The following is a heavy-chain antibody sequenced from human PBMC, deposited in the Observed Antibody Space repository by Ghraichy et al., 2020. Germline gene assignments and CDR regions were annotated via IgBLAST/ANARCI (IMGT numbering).Heavy chain of an antibody. D-gene: IGHD3-22*01. Sequence: SETLSLTCAVSGYSISSGYYWGWIRQPPGKGLEWIGSVYHSGSTYDNPSLKSRVTISVDTSKNQFSLKLSSVTAADTAVYFCARDIHYYDTSGTNGFDIWGQGKMVTVSS. J-gene: IGHJ3*02. V-gene: IGHV4-38-2*02. CDR1: GYSISSGYY. CDR2: VYHSGST. CDR3: ARDIHYYDTSGTNGFDI.